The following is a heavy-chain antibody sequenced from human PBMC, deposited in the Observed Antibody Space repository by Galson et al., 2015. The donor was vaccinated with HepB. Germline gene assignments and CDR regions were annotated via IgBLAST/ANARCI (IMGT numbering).Heavy chain of an antibody. J-gene: IGHJ4*02. CDR2: INTNTGNP. CDR1: GYTLSYYA. D-gene: IGHD6-13*01. V-gene: IGHV7-4-1*02. Sequence: SVKVSCKASGYTLSYYAMIWVRQAPGQGLEWMGWINTNTGNPTYAQGFTGRFVFSLDTSVSTAYLHISNLQAEDTAIYYCARGGLEAALDYWGQGTLVTVSS. CDR3: ARGGLEAALDY.